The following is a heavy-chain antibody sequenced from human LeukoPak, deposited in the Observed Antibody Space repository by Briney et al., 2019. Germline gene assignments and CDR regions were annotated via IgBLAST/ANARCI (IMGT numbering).Heavy chain of an antibody. D-gene: IGHD6-13*01. CDR1: GFTFSDYY. V-gene: IGHV3-11*04. CDR3: AREDRRQQLAPNKY. CDR2: ISSSGNTM. Sequence: GGSLRLSCAASGFTFSDYYMSWIRQTPGKGLEWLSYISSSGNTMYYADSVEGRFTISRDNAKNSLYLQMNSLRAEDTAVYYCAREDRRQQLAPNKYWGQGTLVTVSS. J-gene: IGHJ4*02.